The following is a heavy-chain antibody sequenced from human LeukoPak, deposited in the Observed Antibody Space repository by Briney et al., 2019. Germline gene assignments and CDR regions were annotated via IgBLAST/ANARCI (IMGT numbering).Heavy chain of an antibody. D-gene: IGHD6-13*01. V-gene: IGHV4-30-4*07. CDR1: GGSFSSDVYS. J-gene: IGHJ4*02. CDR3: ARVTGYRIEDYFDY. CDR2: THYIGST. Sequence: PSETLSLTCAVSGGSFSSDVYSWSWIRQPPGKGLEWIGYTHYIGSTYYNPSLKSRLSISVDASKNHFSLRLTSVTAADTAVYYCARVTGYRIEDYFDYWGQGTLVTVSS.